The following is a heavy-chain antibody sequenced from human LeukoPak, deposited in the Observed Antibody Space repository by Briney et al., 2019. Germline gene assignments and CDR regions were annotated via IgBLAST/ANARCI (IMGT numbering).Heavy chain of an antibody. CDR3: ASHRTYYYGSGSYYPRYYFDY. Sequence: SETLSLTCTVPGGSISSSSYYWGWIRQPPGKGLEWIGSIYYSGSTYYNPSLKSRVTISVDTSKNQFSLKLSSVTAADTAVYYCASHRTYYYGSGSYYPRYYFDYWGQGTLVTVSS. V-gene: IGHV4-39*01. CDR1: GGSISSSSYY. D-gene: IGHD3-10*01. CDR2: IYYSGST. J-gene: IGHJ4*02.